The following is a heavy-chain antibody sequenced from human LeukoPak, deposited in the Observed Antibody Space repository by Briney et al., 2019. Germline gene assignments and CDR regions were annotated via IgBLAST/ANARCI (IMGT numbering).Heavy chain of an antibody. J-gene: IGHJ1*01. V-gene: IGHV1-46*01. CDR3: ARGYEEVKGSKVSGHFQH. Sequence: ASVKVSCTASGYTFTGYYMHWVRQAPGQGLEWMGIINPSGGSTSYAQKFQGRVTMTRDTSTSTVYMELSSLRSEDAAVYYCARGYEEVKGSKVSGHFQHWGQGTLVTVSS. D-gene: IGHD2-2*01. CDR2: INPSGGST. CDR1: GYTFTGYY.